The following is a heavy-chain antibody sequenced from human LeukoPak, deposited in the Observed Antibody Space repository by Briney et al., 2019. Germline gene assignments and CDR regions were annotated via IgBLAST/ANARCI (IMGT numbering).Heavy chain of an antibody. Sequence: SETLSLTCTVPGGSIFSSNSYWGWIRQPPGKGLEWIGSIYTSGSTNYNPSLKSRVTISVDTSKNQFSLKLSSVTAADTAVYYCARDAGITMVRADAFDIWGQGTMVTVSS. V-gene: IGHV4-39*07. CDR1: GGSIFSSNSY. J-gene: IGHJ3*02. D-gene: IGHD3-10*01. CDR2: IYTSGST. CDR3: ARDAGITMVRADAFDI.